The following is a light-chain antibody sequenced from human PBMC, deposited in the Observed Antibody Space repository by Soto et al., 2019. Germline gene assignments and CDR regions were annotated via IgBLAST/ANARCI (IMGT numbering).Light chain of an antibody. CDR1: SSNFGSYKL. J-gene: IGLJ1*01. Sequence: QSALTQPASVSGSPGQSITISCTGTSSNFGSYKLVSWYQQHPGKAPKLMIFEVNKRPSGVSNRFSGSKSGNTASLTISGLKVEDEADYYCCSSGGSPTYVFGTGNKVTVL. CDR3: CSSGGSPTYV. CDR2: EVN. V-gene: IGLV2-23*02.